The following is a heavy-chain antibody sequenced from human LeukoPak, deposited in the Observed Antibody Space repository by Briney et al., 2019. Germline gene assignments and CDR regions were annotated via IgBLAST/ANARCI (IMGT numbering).Heavy chain of an antibody. CDR2: ISGSGGST. Sequence: GGSLRLSCAASGFTFSSYAMSWVRQAPGKGLEWVSAISGSGGSTYYADSVKGRFTVSRDNSKNTLYLQMNSLRAEDTAVYYCAKAVRWLLNNFDYWGQGTLVTVSS. D-gene: IGHD3-22*01. CDR3: AKAVRWLLNNFDY. V-gene: IGHV3-23*01. J-gene: IGHJ4*02. CDR1: GFTFSSYA.